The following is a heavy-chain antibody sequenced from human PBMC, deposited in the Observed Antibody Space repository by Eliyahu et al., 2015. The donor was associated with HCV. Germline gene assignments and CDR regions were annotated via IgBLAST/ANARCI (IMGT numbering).Heavy chain of an antibody. V-gene: IGHV3-21*01. Sequence: EVQVVESGGGLVKPGGSLXLSXAASGXXFXSYTMNWVRQAPGKGLEWXSSITSSSGDIYYADSVKGRFTISRDNAKNSLYLQVNSLRAEDTAVYYCARHRGGAADAFDIWGQGTMVTVSS. CDR1: GXXFXSYT. CDR2: ITSSSGDI. CDR3: ARHRGGAADAFDI. J-gene: IGHJ3*02. D-gene: IGHD1-26*01.